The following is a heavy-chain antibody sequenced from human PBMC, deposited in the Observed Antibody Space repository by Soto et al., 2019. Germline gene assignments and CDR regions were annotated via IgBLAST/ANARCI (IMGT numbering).Heavy chain of an antibody. V-gene: IGHV1-46*01. Sequence: ASVKVSCKASGYNFTSLYAHWVRQAPGQGLEWMGIINPRNGKTTYAQKFQGRVTMTSDTSTATMYMELNGLKSDDMAIYLCVRSGFAFWGRGTLVTVSS. CDR3: VRSGFAF. CDR1: GYNFTSLY. D-gene: IGHD3-9*01. CDR2: INPRNGKT. J-gene: IGHJ4*02.